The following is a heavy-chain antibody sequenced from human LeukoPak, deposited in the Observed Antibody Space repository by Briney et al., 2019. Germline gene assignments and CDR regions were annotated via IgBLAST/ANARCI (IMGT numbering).Heavy chain of an antibody. Sequence: GGSLRPSCAASGFTFGTYAMTWVRQAPGKGLEWVSLISGSGDITYYAHSLKDRFTISRDNSKNTLYLQMHSLRAEDTAVYYCAARPGDLAVPFDYWGQGTLVTVSS. J-gene: IGHJ4*02. D-gene: IGHD3-10*01. CDR1: GFTFGTYA. V-gene: IGHV3-23*01. CDR3: AARPGDLAVPFDY. CDR2: ISGSGDIT.